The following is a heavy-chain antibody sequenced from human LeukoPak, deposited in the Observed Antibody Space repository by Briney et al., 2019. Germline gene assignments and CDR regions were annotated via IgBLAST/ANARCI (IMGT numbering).Heavy chain of an antibody. J-gene: IGHJ4*02. V-gene: IGHV3-21*06. CDR2: INSGGSTT. CDR1: GFAFSSYT. D-gene: IGHD3-22*01. Sequence: GGSLGLSCVACGFAFSSYTMNWARQAPGKGLEWVASINSGGSTTHYADSVKGRFTISRDNDQNVLYLQMNGLRADDAAVYYCLRGDSRDFWGQGTLVTVSS. CDR3: LRGDSRDF.